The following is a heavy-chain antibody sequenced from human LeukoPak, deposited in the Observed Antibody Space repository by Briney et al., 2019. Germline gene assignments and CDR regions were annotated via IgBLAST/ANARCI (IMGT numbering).Heavy chain of an antibody. CDR2: ISYDGSNK. CDR1: GFTFSSYG. D-gene: IGHD6-19*01. J-gene: IGHJ6*02. Sequence: GGSLRLSCAASGFTFSSYGMHWVRQAPGKGLEWVAVISYDGSNKYYADSVKGRFTISRDNSKNTLYLQMNSLRAEDTAVYYCAKDQVQGSSGWYGDLICYYYGMDVWGQGTTVTVSS. V-gene: IGHV3-30*18. CDR3: AKDQVQGSSGWYGDLICYYYGMDV.